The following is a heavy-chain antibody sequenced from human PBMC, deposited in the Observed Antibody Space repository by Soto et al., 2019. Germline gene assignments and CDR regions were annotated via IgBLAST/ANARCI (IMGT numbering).Heavy chain of an antibody. CDR1: GYTFTGYY. J-gene: IGHJ4*02. CDR3: ARDLLGRDLIFDY. CDR2: INPNSGGT. D-gene: IGHD7-27*01. Sequence: ASVKVSCKASGYTFTGYYMHWVRQAPGQGLEWMGWINPNSGGTNYAQKFQGWVTMTRDTSISTAYMELSRLRSDDTAVYYCARDLLGRDLIFDYWGQGTLVTVSS. V-gene: IGHV1-2*04.